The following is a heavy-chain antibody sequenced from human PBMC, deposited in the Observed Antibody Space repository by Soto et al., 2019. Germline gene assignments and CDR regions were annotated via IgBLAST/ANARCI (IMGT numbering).Heavy chain of an antibody. CDR3: ARDGTYNWV. J-gene: IGHJ4*02. D-gene: IGHD1-1*01. V-gene: IGHV3-66*01. CDR2: IYSGGAT. Sequence: EVQLVESGGGLVQPGGSLRLSCAASGFTVSNNYMRWVRQAPGKGLEWVSLIYSGGATYYADSVKGRFTISRNNSKNTLYVQINSLRAEDTALYYCARDGTYNWVGGQGNLVTLSS. CDR1: GFTVSNNY.